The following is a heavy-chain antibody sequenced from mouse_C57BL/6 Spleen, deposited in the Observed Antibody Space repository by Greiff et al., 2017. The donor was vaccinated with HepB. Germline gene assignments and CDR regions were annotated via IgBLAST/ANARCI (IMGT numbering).Heavy chain of an antibody. V-gene: IGHV10-1*01. J-gene: IGHJ1*03. CDR2: IRSKSNNYAT. Sequence: GGGLVQPKGSLKLSCAASGFSFNTYAMNWVRQAPGKGLEWVARIRSKSNNYATYYADSVKDRFTISRDDSESMLYLQMNNLKTEDTAMYYCVRQGGNYDWYFDVWGTGTTVTVSS. CDR1: GFSFNTYA. D-gene: IGHD2-1*01. CDR3: VRQGGNYDWYFDV.